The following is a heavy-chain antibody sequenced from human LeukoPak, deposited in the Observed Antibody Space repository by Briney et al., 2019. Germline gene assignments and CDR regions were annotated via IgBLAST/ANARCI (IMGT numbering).Heavy chain of an antibody. Sequence: SETLSLTCAVYGGSFSGYYWSWIRQPPGKGLEWIGEINHSGSTNYNPSLKSRVTISVDTSKNQFSLKLSSVTAADTAVYYCARRGPSLTWFGEPKGWFDPWGQGTLVTVSS. CDR1: GGSFSGYY. J-gene: IGHJ5*02. D-gene: IGHD3-10*01. V-gene: IGHV4-34*01. CDR3: ARRGPSLTWFGEPKGWFDP. CDR2: INHSGST.